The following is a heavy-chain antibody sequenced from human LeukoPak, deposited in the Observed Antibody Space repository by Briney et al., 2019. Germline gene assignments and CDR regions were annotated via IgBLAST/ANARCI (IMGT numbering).Heavy chain of an antibody. CDR1: GFTFSSYA. CDR2: ISGSGGST. V-gene: IGHV3-23*01. D-gene: IGHD3-22*01. CDR3: AKGHYYDSSGYLDY. J-gene: IGHJ4*02. Sequence: GGSLGLSCAASGFTFSSYAMSWVRQAPGKGLEWVSAISGSGGSTYYADSVKGRFTISRDNSKNTLYLQMNSLRAEDTAVYYCAKGHYYDSSGYLDYWGQGTLVTVSS.